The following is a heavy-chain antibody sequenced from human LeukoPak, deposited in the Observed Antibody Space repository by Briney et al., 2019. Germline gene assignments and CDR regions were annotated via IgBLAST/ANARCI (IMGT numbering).Heavy chain of an antibody. CDR2: INWNGGNT. J-gene: IGHJ5*02. Sequence: PGGSLRLSCAASGFTFDDYGMSWVCQGPGKGLEWVSGINWNGGNTGYADSVKGRFTIFRDNAKNSLYLEMDSLRVEDTALYYCARTSDGNWFDPWGQGTLVTVSS. CDR3: ARTSDGNWFDP. CDR1: GFTFDDYG. V-gene: IGHV3-20*04. D-gene: IGHD1-26*01.